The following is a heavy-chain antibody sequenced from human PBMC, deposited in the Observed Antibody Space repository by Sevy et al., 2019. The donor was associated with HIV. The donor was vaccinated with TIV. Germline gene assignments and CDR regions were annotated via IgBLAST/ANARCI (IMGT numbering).Heavy chain of an antibody. CDR1: GFTFSNHA. CDR2: FSFGCGKI. CDR3: AREGCSRPHDY. V-gene: IGHV3-23*01. J-gene: IGHJ4*02. D-gene: IGHD2-2*01. Sequence: GGSLRLSCAASGFTFSNHAMSWVRQAPGKGLEWVATFSFGCGKINHADSVKGRFTISRDNSKNTLYLQMNSLRAEDPAVYYCAREGCSRPHDYWGQGTLVTVSS.